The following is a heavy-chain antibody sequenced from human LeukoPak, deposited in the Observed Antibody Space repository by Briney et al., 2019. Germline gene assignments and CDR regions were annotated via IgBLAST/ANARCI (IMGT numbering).Heavy chain of an antibody. J-gene: IGHJ4*02. CDR1: GFTFSSYG. CDR2: IRYDGSNK. V-gene: IGHV3-30*02. CDR3: AKASHYYDSSGYYDY. Sequence: GGSLRLSCAASGFTFSSYGMHWVRQAPGKGLEWVAFIRYDGSNKYYADSVKGRFTISRDNSKITLYLQMNSLRAEDTAVYYCAKASHYYDSSGYYDYWGQGTLVTVSS. D-gene: IGHD3-22*01.